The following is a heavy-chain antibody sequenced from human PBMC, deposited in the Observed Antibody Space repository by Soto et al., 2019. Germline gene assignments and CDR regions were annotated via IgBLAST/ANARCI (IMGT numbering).Heavy chain of an antibody. CDR2: MYYSGST. CDR1: GGSISGYY. J-gene: IGHJ3*02. Sequence: TSETLSLTCTVSGGSISGYYLSWIRQPPGKGLEWIAYMYYSGSTNYNPSLKSRVIMSVDTSKNQFSLRLSSVTAADTAVYYCARSKAVAGSAFDMWGQGTMVTVSS. V-gene: IGHV4-59*08. D-gene: IGHD6-19*01. CDR3: ARSKAVAGSAFDM.